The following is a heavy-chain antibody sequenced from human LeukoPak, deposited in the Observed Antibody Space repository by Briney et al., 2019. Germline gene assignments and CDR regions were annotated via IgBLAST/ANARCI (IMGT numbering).Heavy chain of an antibody. Sequence: GESLKISCKGSGYSFTSYWIGWVRQMPGKGLEWMGIIYPGDSDTRYSPSFQGQVTISADKSISTAYLQWSSLKASDTAMYYCARHVRSGSSPSIHHYYYMDVWGKGTTVTVSS. D-gene: IGHD6-6*01. CDR2: IYPGDSDT. CDR1: GYSFTSYW. J-gene: IGHJ6*03. V-gene: IGHV5-51*01. CDR3: ARHVRSGSSPSIHHYYYMDV.